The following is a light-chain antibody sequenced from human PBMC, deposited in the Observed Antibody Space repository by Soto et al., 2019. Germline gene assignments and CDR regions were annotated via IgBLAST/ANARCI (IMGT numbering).Light chain of an antibody. CDR2: DAS. CDR1: QSVSSY. V-gene: IGKV3-11*01. CDR3: QQRSNSPFT. Sequence: EIVLTQSPATLSLSPGERATLSCRASQSVSSYLAWYQQKPGQAPRLLIYDASNRATGIPARFSGSGSGTDFTLTISSLEPEYFAVYYCQQRSNSPFTFGPGTKVDIK. J-gene: IGKJ3*01.